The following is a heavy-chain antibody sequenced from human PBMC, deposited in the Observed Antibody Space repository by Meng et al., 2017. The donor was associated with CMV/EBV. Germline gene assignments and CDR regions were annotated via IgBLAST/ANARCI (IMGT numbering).Heavy chain of an antibody. Sequence: GGSLRLSCAASGFTFSSYWMHWVRQAPGKGLVWVSRINSDGSSTSYADSVKGRFTLSRDNSKDTSFLQMNSLRVEDTAVYYCAKNRVVFEVARRYHGMDVWGPGTAVTVSS. D-gene: IGHD2-21*01. CDR2: INSDGSST. CDR1: GFTFSSYW. J-gene: IGHJ6*02. V-gene: IGHV3-74*01. CDR3: AKNRVVFEVARRYHGMDV.